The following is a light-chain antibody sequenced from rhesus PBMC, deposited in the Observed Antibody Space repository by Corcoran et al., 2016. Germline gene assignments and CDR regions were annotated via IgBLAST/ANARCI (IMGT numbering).Light chain of an antibody. J-gene: IGKJ2*01. CDR3: QHNYGTPMYS. CDR2: KAS. CDR1: ENVNNY. Sequence: DIQMTQSPSSLSASVGDRVTITCRPSENVNNYLNWYQQKPGKAPKLLIYKASTLQSGVPSRFSGSGSGTDYTCTISSLQSEDVATYYCQHNYGTPMYSFGQGTKVEIK. V-gene: IGKV1-74*01.